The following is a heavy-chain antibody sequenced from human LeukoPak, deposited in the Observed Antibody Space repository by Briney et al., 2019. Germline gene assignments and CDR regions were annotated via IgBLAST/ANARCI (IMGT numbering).Heavy chain of an antibody. Sequence: SETLSLTCTVSGGSISSSSYYWGWIRQPPGKGLEWIGSIYYSGSTYYNPSLKSRVTISVDTSKNQCSLKLSSVTAADTAVYYCAREGIYDSSGHFDYWGQGTLVTVSS. CDR2: IYYSGST. CDR1: GGSISSSSYY. J-gene: IGHJ4*02. D-gene: IGHD3-22*01. V-gene: IGHV4-39*07. CDR3: AREGIYDSSGHFDY.